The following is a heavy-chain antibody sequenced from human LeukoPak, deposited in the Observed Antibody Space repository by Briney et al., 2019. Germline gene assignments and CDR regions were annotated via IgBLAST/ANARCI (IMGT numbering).Heavy chain of an antibody. CDR3: ARTYYDSSGYYAGY. Sequence: PGGSLRLSCAASGFTFDDYGMSWVRQAPGKGLEWVSGINWNGGSTGYADSVKGRFTISRDNAKNTLYLQMNSLRAEDTAVYYCARTYYDSSGYYAGYWGQGTLVTVSS. V-gene: IGHV3-20*04. CDR2: INWNGGST. CDR1: GFTFDDYG. D-gene: IGHD3-22*01. J-gene: IGHJ4*02.